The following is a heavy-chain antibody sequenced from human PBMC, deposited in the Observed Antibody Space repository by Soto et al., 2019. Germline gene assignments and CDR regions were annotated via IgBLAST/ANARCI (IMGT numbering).Heavy chain of an antibody. CDR1: GGSISSSSYY. CDR2: VYYSGRT. Sequence: QLQLQESGPGLVKPSETLSLTCTVSGGSISSSSYYWGWIRQPPGKGLEWIGSVYYSGRTYYNPSLKSRVTISVDTSKNQFSLKVSSVTAADTAVYYCARLYDSNGSPRLYGMDVWGQGTTVTVSS. V-gene: IGHV4-39*01. CDR3: ARLYDSNGSPRLYGMDV. J-gene: IGHJ6*02. D-gene: IGHD3-22*01.